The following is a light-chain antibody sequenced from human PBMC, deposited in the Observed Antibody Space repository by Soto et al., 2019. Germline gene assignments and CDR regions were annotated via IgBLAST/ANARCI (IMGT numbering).Light chain of an antibody. J-gene: IGKJ2*01. CDR2: GAS. Sequence: IVFTESPGTLSLSPGERATLSCRASQSVSSSYLAWYQQKPGQAPRLLIYGASSRATGIPDRFSGSGSGTDFSLTISRLEPEDFAVYYCQQYGSSHRYTFGQGTKLEIK. V-gene: IGKV3-20*01. CDR1: QSVSSSY. CDR3: QQYGSSHRYT.